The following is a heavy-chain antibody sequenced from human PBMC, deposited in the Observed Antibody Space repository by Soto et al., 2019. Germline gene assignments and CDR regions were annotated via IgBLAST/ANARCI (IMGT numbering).Heavy chain of an antibody. CDR3: ATDPRGPDY. V-gene: IGHV3-23*01. CDR2: ISASGDST. CDR1: GVGFSNYG. Sequence: VHLLESGGGLVQPGGSLKLSCATSGVGFSNYGMSWVRQAPGKGLEWVSGISASGDSTYYADPVKGRFTISGDNSKRRLYLQMNSLRAEDTAIYYCATDPRGPDYWGQGTQVTVS. J-gene: IGHJ4*02.